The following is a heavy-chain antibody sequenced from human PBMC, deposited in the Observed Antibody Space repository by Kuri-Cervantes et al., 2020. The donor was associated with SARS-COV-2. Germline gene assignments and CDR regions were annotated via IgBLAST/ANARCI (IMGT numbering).Heavy chain of an antibody. J-gene: IGHJ4*02. V-gene: IGHV4-39*01. D-gene: IGHD3-22*01. CDR3: ARQSRPIDSNGPYFFDS. Sequence: EALMISCTVSGGSISSYYWGWIRQPPGEGLEWIGSIYYSGSTYYNPSLKSRVTISVDTSKNQFSLKLSSVTAADTAVYYCARQSRPIDSNGPYFFDSWGQGTLVTVSS. CDR1: GGSISSYY. CDR2: IYYSGST.